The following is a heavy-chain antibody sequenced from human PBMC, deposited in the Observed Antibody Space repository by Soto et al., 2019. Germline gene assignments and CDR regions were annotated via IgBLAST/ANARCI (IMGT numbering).Heavy chain of an antibody. CDR3: ATFYSGT. CDR2: IIPLLDIA. Sequence: QVQLVQSGAEVKKPGSSVRVSYKASGDTFNSQTFSWVRQAPGQGLEWMGRIIPLLDIANFAQKFQGRLTLSADTSTTTAHMELSSLRSEDTAIYYCATFYSGTWGQGTLVTVSA. V-gene: IGHV1-69*02. D-gene: IGHD1-26*01. CDR1: GDTFNSQT. J-gene: IGHJ4*02.